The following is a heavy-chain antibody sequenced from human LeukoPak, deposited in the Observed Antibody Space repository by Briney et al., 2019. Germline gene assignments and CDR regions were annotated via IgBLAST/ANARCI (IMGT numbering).Heavy chain of an antibody. CDR1: GGSITSHY. J-gene: IGHJ4*02. D-gene: IGHD6-13*01. CDR2: MYYTGST. Sequence: SETLSLTCTVSGGSITSHYWSWIRQPPGKGLEWIGYMYYTGSTKYNPSLESRVTISVDTSKKQFSLKLTSVTAADTAVYYCASFSTSWYYFDYWGQGTLVTVSS. V-gene: IGHV4-59*11. CDR3: ASFSTSWYYFDY.